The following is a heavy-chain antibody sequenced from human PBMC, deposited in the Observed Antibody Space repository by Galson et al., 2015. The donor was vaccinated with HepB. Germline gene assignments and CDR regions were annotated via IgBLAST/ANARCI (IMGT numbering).Heavy chain of an antibody. J-gene: IGHJ4*02. Sequence: SLRLSCAASGFTFSKHGMGWVRQAPGKGLEWVSYITSRSDYIFYADSVKGRFTISRDNTKNSLYLQMNNLRPEDTAVYSCARGYCGGDCYSGRFFDYWGQGTLVTVSS. CDR1: GFTFSKHG. V-gene: IGHV3-21*05. D-gene: IGHD2-21*02. CDR2: ITSRSDYI. CDR3: ARGYCGGDCYSGRFFDY.